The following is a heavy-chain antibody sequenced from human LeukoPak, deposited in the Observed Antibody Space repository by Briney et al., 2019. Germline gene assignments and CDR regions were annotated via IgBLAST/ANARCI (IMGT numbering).Heavy chain of an antibody. Sequence: GGSLRLSCAASGFTFDDYAMHWVRQAPGKDLEWVSLISGDGGSTYYADSVKGRFTISRDNSKNSLYLQMNSLRTEDTALYYCAKIAVAAAPNGVDYWGQGTLVTVSS. CDR1: GFTFDDYA. V-gene: IGHV3-43*02. D-gene: IGHD6-13*01. CDR2: ISGDGGST. J-gene: IGHJ4*02. CDR3: AKIAVAAAPNGVDY.